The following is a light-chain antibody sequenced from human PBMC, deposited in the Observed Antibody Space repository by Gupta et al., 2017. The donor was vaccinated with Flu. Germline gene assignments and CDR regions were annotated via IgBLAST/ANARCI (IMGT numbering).Light chain of an antibody. CDR3: QQYKNYPLT. J-gene: IGKJ4*01. V-gene: IGKV1-16*02. Sequence: PSSLSASVGDRVTITCRASQDISNSLAWFQQKPGKAPKSLIYAASRLQSGVPSKFSGSGSGTDFTLTISSLQPEDFATYFCQQYKNYPLTFGGGTMVEIK. CDR1: QDISNS. CDR2: AAS.